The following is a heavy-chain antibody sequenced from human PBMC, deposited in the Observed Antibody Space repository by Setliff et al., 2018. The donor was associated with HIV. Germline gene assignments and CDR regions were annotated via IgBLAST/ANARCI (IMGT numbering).Heavy chain of an antibody. D-gene: IGHD2-21*01. CDR2: IFYNENT. V-gene: IGHV4-31*03. Sequence: PSETLSLTCTVSGGSISSGGYYWNWIRQHPGEGLEWIGYIFYNENTQYDPSLKSRVSMSVDTSKNQFSLNLRTVTAADTAIYFCARGRPFGKFVDYFDSWGQGKLVTVSS. CDR3: ARGRPFGKFVDYFDS. CDR1: GGSISSGGYY. J-gene: IGHJ4*02.